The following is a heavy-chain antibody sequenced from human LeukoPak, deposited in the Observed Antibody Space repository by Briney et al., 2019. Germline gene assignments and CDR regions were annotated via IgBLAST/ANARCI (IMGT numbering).Heavy chain of an antibody. V-gene: IGHV3-30-3*01. J-gene: IGHJ5*02. CDR1: GFTFSSYA. CDR2: ISYDGSNK. CDR3: ARDPIISSSYLNNWFDP. D-gene: IGHD6-13*01. Sequence: GRSLRLSCAASGFTFSSYAMHWVRQAPGKGLEWVAVISYDGSNKYYADSVKGRFTISRDNSKNTLYLQMNSLRAEDTAVYYCARDPIISSSYLNNWFDPWGQGTLVTVSS.